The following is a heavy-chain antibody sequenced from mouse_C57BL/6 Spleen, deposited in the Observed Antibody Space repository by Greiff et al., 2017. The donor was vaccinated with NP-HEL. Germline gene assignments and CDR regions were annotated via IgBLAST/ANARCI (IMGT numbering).Heavy chain of an antibody. CDR3: ARRGFYGNYVLWFAY. CDR2: INPSTGGT. V-gene: IGHV1-42*01. D-gene: IGHD2-1*01. Sequence: VQLQQSGPELVKPGASVKISCKASGYSFTGYYMNWVKQSPEKSLEWIGEINPSTGGTTYNQKFKAKAKLTVDKSYSTAYMQLKSLTSEDSAVYYGARRGFYGNYVLWFAYWGQGTLVTVSA. CDR1: GYSFTGYY. J-gene: IGHJ3*01.